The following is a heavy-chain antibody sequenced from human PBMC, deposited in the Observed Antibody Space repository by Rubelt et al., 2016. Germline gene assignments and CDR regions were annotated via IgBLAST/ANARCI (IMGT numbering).Heavy chain of an antibody. Sequence: QLQLQESGPGLVKLSETLSLTCTVSGGSISSSSYYWGWIRQPPGKGLEWIGYIYYSGSTNYNPSLKSRVTISVDTSKNQFSLKLSSVTAAETAGYYCAGGITIFGVASGYFDYWGQGTLVTVSS. D-gene: IGHD3-3*01. V-gene: IGHV4-61*05. CDR3: AGGITIFGVASGYFDY. CDR1: GGSISSSSYY. J-gene: IGHJ4*02. CDR2: IYYSGST.